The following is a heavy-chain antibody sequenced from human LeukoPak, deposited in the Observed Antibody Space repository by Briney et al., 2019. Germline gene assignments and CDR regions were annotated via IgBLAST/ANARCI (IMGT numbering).Heavy chain of an antibody. J-gene: IGHJ4*02. CDR3: ASLSRTGDASY. CDR1: GFTFSSYA. V-gene: IGHV3-21*01. D-gene: IGHD7-27*01. Sequence: GGSLRLSCAASGFTFSSYAMSWVRQAPGKGLEWVSSIISSSSYIYYADSVKGRFTISRDNAKNSLYLQMNSLRAEDTAVYYCASLSRTGDASYWGQGTLVTVSS. CDR2: IISSSSYI.